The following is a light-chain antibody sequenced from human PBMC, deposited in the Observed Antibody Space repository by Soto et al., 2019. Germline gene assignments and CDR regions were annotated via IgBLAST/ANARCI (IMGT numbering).Light chain of an antibody. J-gene: IGLJ3*02. Sequence: QSVLTQSTSASASLGASVKLTCTLSSGHSSHAIAWHQQQPEKGPRYLMKLNSDGSHTSGDGIPDSFSGSSSGTERYLTISILQSEDEADYYCQTWGTGIVLFGGGTKLTVL. CDR2: LNSDGSH. CDR1: SGHSSHA. CDR3: QTWGTGIVL. V-gene: IGLV4-69*01.